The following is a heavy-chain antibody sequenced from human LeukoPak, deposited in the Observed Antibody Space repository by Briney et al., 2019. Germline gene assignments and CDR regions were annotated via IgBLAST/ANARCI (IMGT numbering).Heavy chain of an antibody. Sequence: SQTLSLTCTVSGGSISSYYWSLIRQPPGKRLEWIGYIYNSGSTNYNPSLKSRVTISVDTSKNQFSLKLSSVPAADTAVYYCARQIEYNWNDGDAFDIWGQGTMVTVSS. CDR3: ARQIEYNWNDGDAFDI. D-gene: IGHD1-1*01. CDR1: GGSISSYY. J-gene: IGHJ3*02. V-gene: IGHV4-59*08. CDR2: IYNSGST.